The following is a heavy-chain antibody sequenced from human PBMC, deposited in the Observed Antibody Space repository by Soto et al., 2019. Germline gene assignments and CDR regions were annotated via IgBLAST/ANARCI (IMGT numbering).Heavy chain of an antibody. D-gene: IGHD3-22*01. CDR2: ISYDGSNK. CDR1: GFTFSSYA. J-gene: IGHJ4*02. V-gene: IGHV3-30-3*01. Sequence: GGSLRLSCAASGFTFSSYAMHWVRQAPGKGLEWVAVISYDGSNKYYADSVKGRFTISRDNSKNTLYLQMNSLRAEDTAVYYCARDQKLSGTYDSSGYSPTLDYWGQGTLVTVSS. CDR3: ARDQKLSGTYDSSGYSPTLDY.